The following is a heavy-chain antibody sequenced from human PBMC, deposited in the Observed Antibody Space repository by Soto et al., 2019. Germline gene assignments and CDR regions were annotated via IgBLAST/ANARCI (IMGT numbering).Heavy chain of an antibody. CDR3: AKALAAAGPGGYAFDI. CDR2: INSGGSSR. CDR1: GFTFSNYW. D-gene: IGHD6-13*01. J-gene: IGHJ3*02. Sequence: PGGSLRLSCAASGFTFSNYWMHWVRQAPGKGLVWVSRINSGGSSRSYADSVKGRFTISRDESKNTLYLQMNSLRADDTAVYYCAKALAAAGPGGYAFDIWGQGTMVTVSS. V-gene: IGHV3-74*01.